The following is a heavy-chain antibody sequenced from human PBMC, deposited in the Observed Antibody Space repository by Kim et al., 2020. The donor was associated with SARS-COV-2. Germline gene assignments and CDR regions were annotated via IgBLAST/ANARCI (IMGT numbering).Heavy chain of an antibody. V-gene: IGHV3-23*01. CDR3: AKWSYSYGNDAFDV. Sequence: GGSLRLSCAGSGFTFSSYAMSWVRQAPGKGLEWVSFIRGGGAFPTYADSVKGRFTISRDNSKNTLFLQMNSLRAEDTAIYYCAKWSYSYGNDAFDVWGQGTIGTLSS. CDR1: GFTFSSYA. J-gene: IGHJ3*01. CDR2: IRGGGAFP. D-gene: IGHD1-26*01.